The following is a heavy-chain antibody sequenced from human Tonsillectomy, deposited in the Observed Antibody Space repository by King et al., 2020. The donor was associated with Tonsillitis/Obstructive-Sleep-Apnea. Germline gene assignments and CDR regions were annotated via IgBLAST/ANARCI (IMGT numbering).Heavy chain of an antibody. D-gene: IGHD4-17*01. J-gene: IGHJ3*02. V-gene: IGHV4-59*01. CDR2: IYYSWST. CDR1: GGSISSYY. Sequence: QLQESGPGLVKPSETLSLTCTVSGGSISSYYWSWIRQPPGKGLEWIGYIYYSWSTNYNPSLKSRVTISVDTSKNQLSLKLSSVTAADTAVYYCARDGGDYGDYLDAFDIWGQGTMVTVSS. CDR3: ARDGGDYGDYLDAFDI.